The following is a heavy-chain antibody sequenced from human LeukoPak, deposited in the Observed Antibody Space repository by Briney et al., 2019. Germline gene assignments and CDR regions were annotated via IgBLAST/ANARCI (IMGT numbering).Heavy chain of an antibody. CDR1: GFTFSSYW. CDR2: LNPDGSTT. D-gene: IGHD1-26*01. V-gene: IGHV3-74*01. Sequence: GGSLRLSCAASGFTFSSYWMHWVRQAPGRGLVWISRLNPDGSTTSHADSVKGRFTISRENVKNSLHLQMNSLRAGDTAVYYCAREAVGYFDLWGRGTPVTVSS. J-gene: IGHJ2*01. CDR3: AREAVGYFDL.